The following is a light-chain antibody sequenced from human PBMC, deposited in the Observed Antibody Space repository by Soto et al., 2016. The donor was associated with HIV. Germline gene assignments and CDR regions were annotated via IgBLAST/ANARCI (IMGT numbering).Light chain of an antibody. CDR1: QDISNW. CDR2: SAS. CDR3: QQSNSFPIT. J-gene: IGKJ5*01. Sequence: DIQMTQSPSSVSTSVGDRVTITCRASQDISNWLAWYQQKPGKAPKLLIYSASGLQSGVPSRFSGSGSGTEFTLTISSLQPEDFATYYCQQSNSFPITFGQGTRLEIK. V-gene: IGKV1-12*01.